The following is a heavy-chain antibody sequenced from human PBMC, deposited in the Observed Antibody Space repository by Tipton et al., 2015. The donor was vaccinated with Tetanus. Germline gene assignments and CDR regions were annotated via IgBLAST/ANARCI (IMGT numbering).Heavy chain of an antibody. CDR2: IWNDGTTK. CDR3: ARDDDPIGNGLDV. D-gene: IGHD2/OR15-2a*01. Sequence: SLRLSCAASGFTFSSYTMYWVRQAPGRGLEWVAVIWNDGTTKYYGDSVKGRFSISRDNSKNTLYLQMNSLRVEDTALYYCARDDDPIGNGLDVWGQGTTVTVSS. CDR1: GFTFSSYT. J-gene: IGHJ6*02. V-gene: IGHV3-33*08.